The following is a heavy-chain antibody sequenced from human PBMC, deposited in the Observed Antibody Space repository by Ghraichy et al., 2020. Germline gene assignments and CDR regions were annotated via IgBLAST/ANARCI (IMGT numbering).Heavy chain of an antibody. CDR2: ISASGGST. V-gene: IGHV3-23*01. Sequence: GALRLSCAASGFTFSSYAMTWVRQAPGKGLEWVSSISASGGSTYYADSVKGRFTISRDNSKNTLYLQMNSLRAEDTAVYYCAQSRGSSWYPFDYWGQGTLVTVSS. CDR1: GFTFSSYA. D-gene: IGHD6-13*01. CDR3: AQSRGSSWYPFDY. J-gene: IGHJ4*02.